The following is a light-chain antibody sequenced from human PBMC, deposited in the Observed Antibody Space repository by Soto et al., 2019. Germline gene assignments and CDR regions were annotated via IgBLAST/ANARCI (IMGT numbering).Light chain of an antibody. Sequence: DIQMTQSPSTLSASVGDRVTITCRASQSISSWLAWYQQKPGKAPKLLIYDASSLESGVPSRFSGSGSGTEFTLTISSLQPDDFATYYCQQYNSRILTFGGGTKVEIK. J-gene: IGKJ4*01. V-gene: IGKV1-5*01. CDR3: QQYNSRILT. CDR1: QSISSW. CDR2: DAS.